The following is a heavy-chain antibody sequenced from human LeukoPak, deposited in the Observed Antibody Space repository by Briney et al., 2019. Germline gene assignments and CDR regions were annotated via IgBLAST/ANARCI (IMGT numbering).Heavy chain of an antibody. Sequence: GGSLRLSCAASGFSFSSYIMNWVRQAPGKELEWVSHISSSSSTIYYADSVKGRFTISRDNAKNSLYLQMNSLRAEDTAVYYCARDYSWSGWYWYFDLWGRGTLVTVSS. CDR1: GFSFSSYI. D-gene: IGHD6-19*01. J-gene: IGHJ2*01. CDR2: ISSSSSTI. V-gene: IGHV3-48*04. CDR3: ARDYSWSGWYWYFDL.